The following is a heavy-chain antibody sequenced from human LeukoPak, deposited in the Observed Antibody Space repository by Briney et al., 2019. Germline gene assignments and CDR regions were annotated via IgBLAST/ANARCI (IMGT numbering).Heavy chain of an antibody. V-gene: IGHV3-7*01. CDR3: ARDEADSSGWSYYYYYYMDV. CDR2: IKQDGSEK. Sequence: GGSLRLSCAASGFTFSSYWMSWVRQAPGKGLEWVANIKQDGSEKYYVDSVKGRFTISRDNAKNSLYLQMNSLRAEDTAVYYCARDEADSSGWSYYYYYYMDVWGNGTTVTVSS. CDR1: GFTFSSYW. D-gene: IGHD6-19*01. J-gene: IGHJ6*03.